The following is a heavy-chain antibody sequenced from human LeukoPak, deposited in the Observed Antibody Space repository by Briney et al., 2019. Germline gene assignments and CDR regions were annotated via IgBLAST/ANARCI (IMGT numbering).Heavy chain of an antibody. CDR1: GFTFSSYA. J-gene: IGHJ4*02. D-gene: IGHD2/OR15-2a*01. CDR2: ISSSGGST. V-gene: IGHV3-23*01. Sequence: PTGGSLRLSCAASGFTFSSYAMSWVRQAPGKGLEWVSAISSSGGSTSYADYVKGRFTIARDNSKNTLYLQMNSLRAEDTAVYYCAKVRGHDLIGFANYGGQGTLVTVSA. CDR3: AKVRGHDLIGFANY.